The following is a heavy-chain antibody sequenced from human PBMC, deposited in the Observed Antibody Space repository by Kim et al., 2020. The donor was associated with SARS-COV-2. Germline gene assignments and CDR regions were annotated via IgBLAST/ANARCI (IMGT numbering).Heavy chain of an antibody. J-gene: IGHJ6*03. CDR3: ARDNRLRDTLGYYYYYMDV. Sequence: SVKVSCKASGGTFSSYAISWVRQAPGQGLEWMGRIIPIFGIANYAQKFQGRVTITADKSTSTAYMELSSLRSEDTAVYYCARDNRLRDTLGYYYYYMDVWGKGTTVTVSS. CDR1: GGTFSSYA. V-gene: IGHV1-69*04. D-gene: IGHD4-17*01. CDR2: IIPIFGIA.